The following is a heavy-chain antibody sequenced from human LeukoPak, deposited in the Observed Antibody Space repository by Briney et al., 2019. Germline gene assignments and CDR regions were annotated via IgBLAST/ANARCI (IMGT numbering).Heavy chain of an antibody. CDR1: GFTFSSYG. D-gene: IGHD6-19*01. J-gene: IGHJ4*02. V-gene: IGHV3-30*03. CDR2: ISYDGSNK. Sequence: GGSLRLSCAASGFTFSSYGMHWVRQAPGKGLEWVAVISYDGSNKYYADSVKGRFTISRDNSKNTLYLQMNSLRAEDTAVYYCARDSSGWFFDYWGQGTLVTVSS. CDR3: ARDSSGWFFDY.